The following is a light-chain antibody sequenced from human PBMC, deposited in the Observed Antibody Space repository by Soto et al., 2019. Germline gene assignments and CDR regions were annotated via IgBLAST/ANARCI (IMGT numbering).Light chain of an antibody. J-gene: IGKJ5*01. Sequence: DIQMTQSPSAMSASVGDRVTITCRASQDISNYLAWFQQKPGKGPKRLIYAASSLQSGVPSRFSGSGSGTEFTLTISSLQPEDFATYYCQQLLSYPITFGQGTRLEIK. V-gene: IGKV1-17*03. CDR3: QQLLSYPIT. CDR2: AAS. CDR1: QDISNY.